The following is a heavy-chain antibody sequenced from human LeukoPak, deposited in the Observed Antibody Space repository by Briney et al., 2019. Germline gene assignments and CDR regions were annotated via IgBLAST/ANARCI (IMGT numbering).Heavy chain of an antibody. Sequence: ASVKVSFKASGYTFSGYYMHWVRRAPGQGLEWMGWINPNSATTKYEQKFQGRVTMTWDTSISTAYMGLSRLRSDDTAVYYCARERDSSGYSPLDPWGQGTLVTVSS. CDR3: ARERDSSGYSPLDP. J-gene: IGHJ5*02. D-gene: IGHD3-22*01. CDR1: GYTFSGYY. V-gene: IGHV1-2*02. CDR2: INPNSATT.